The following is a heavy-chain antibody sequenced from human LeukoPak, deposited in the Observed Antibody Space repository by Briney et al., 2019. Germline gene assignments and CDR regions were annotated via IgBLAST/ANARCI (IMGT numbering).Heavy chain of an antibody. CDR2: INPNSGGT. Sequence: ASVKVSCKASGYTFTGYYMHWVRQAPGQGLEWMGWINPNSGGTNYAQKFQGRVTMTRDTSTSTAYMELSRLRSDDTAVYYCAREEYSSSSSYYYYGMDVWGQGTTVTVSS. J-gene: IGHJ6*02. CDR1: GYTFTGYY. D-gene: IGHD6-6*01. V-gene: IGHV1-2*02. CDR3: AREEYSSSSSYYYYGMDV.